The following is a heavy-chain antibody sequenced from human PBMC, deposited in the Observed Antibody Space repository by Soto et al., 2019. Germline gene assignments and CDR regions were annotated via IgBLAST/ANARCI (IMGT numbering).Heavy chain of an antibody. D-gene: IGHD3-16*01. Sequence: QVQLVQSGVEVKKPGASVKVSCNTMGYTFTNYGLSWVRQAPGEGLEWLGWISAYNGHTKYAQKGEDRVTLTTGTSASTAYLELSSLRSDDTAVYYCVRGDGGCFDHWGQGTLVLVSS. CDR1: GYTFTNYG. CDR3: VRGDGGCFDH. J-gene: IGHJ4*02. CDR2: ISAYNGHT. V-gene: IGHV1-18*01.